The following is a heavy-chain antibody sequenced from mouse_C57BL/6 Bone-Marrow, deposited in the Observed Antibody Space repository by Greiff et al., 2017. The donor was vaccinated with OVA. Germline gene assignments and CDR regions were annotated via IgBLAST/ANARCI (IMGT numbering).Heavy chain of an antibody. D-gene: IGHD1-1*02. J-gene: IGHJ4*01. CDR2: ISGGGGNT. V-gene: IGHV5-9*01. CDR3: ARSILFYYAMDY. CDR1: GFTFSSYT. Sequence: DVKLVESGGGLVKPGGSLKLSCAASGFTFSSYTMSWVRQTPEKRLEWVATISGGGGNTYYPDSVKGRFTISRDNAKNTLYLQMSSLRSEDTALYYCARSILFYYAMDYWGQGTSVTVSS.